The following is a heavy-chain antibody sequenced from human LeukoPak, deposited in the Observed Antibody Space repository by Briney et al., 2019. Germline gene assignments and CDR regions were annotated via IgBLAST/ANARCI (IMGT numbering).Heavy chain of an antibody. J-gene: IGHJ4*02. CDR2: IYSGGST. V-gene: IGHV3-53*01. CDR1: GFTVSSNY. Sequence: GGSLRHSCVASGFTVSSNYMNWVRQAPGKGLEWVSIIYSGGSTYYADSVKGRFTISRDNSKNTLYLQMNSLRAEDTAVYYCARDIGWLGTFDSWGQGTLVTVSS. CDR3: ARDIGWLGTFDS. D-gene: IGHD6-19*01.